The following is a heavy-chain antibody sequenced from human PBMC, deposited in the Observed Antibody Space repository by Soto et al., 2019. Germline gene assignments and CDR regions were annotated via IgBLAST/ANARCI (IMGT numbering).Heavy chain of an antibody. J-gene: IGHJ5*02. CDR3: ARDRNGDNWFDP. CDR1: GGSISSGGYY. CDR2: IYYSGST. D-gene: IGHD1-1*01. Sequence: SEILSLTCTVSGGSISSGGYYWSWIRQHPGKGLEWIGYIYYSGSTYYNPSLKSRVTISVDTSKNQFSLKLSSVTAADTAVYYCARDRNGDNWFDPWGQGTLVTVSS. V-gene: IGHV4-31*03.